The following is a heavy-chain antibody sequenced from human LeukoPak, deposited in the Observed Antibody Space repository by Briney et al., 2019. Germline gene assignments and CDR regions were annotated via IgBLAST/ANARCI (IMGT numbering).Heavy chain of an antibody. CDR3: ARSRYGDYDTPFDY. D-gene: IGHD4-17*01. J-gene: IGHJ4*02. CDR1: GGTFSSYA. CDR2: IIPIFGTA. V-gene: IGHV1-69*06. Sequence: SVKVSCKASGGTFSSYAISWVRQAPGQGLEWMGGIIPIFGTANYAQKFQGRVTITADKSTSTAYMELSSLRSEDTAVYYCARSRYGDYDTPFDYWGQGTLVTVSS.